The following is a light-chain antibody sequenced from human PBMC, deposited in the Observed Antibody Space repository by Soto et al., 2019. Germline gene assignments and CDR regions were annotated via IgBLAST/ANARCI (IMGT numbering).Light chain of an antibody. CDR3: QQYGSSPPFT. Sequence: ESVLTQSPGSLALFPGEGATSSCRASQSVSSSYLAWYQQKPGQAPRLLIYGASSSATGIPDRFGGSGSGTDFTLTISRLEPEDFAVYYCQQYGSSPPFTFGQGTNVDIK. CDR2: GAS. J-gene: IGKJ1*01. V-gene: IGKV3-20*01. CDR1: QSVSSSY.